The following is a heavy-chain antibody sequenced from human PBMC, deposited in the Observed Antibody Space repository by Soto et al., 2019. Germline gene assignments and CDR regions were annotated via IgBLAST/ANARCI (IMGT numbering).Heavy chain of an antibody. CDR1: RFTLSSYS. CDR3: AKVSRPSRISTPDFDY. Sequence: QVQLVESGGGVVQPGTSLRLSCAASRFTLSSYSIHWVRQAPGKGLDWVAVISYDGNTQFYGDSVKGRFIVSRDNSRNTLYLQLNNLQAEDTAVYYCAKVSRPSRISTPDFDYWGQGTLVTVSS. CDR2: ISYDGNTQ. V-gene: IGHV3-30-3*01. J-gene: IGHJ4*02.